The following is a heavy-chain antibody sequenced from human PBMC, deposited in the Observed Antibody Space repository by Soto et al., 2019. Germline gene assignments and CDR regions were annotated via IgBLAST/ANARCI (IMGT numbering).Heavy chain of an antibody. CDR2: MNPNSGNT. CDR1: GYTFTSYD. Sequence: ASVKVSCKASGYTFTSYDINWVRQATGQGLEWMGWMNPNSGNTGYAQKFQARVTMTRNTSISTAYMELSSLRSEDTAVYYCARDWYQLLSYGMDVWGQGTTVTVSS. V-gene: IGHV1-8*01. D-gene: IGHD2-2*01. J-gene: IGHJ6*02. CDR3: ARDWYQLLSYGMDV.